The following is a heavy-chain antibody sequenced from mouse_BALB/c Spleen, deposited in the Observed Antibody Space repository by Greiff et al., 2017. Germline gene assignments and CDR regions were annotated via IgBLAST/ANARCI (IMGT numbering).Heavy chain of an antibody. D-gene: IGHD2-3*01. CDR3: AREGGYYVGLYWYFDV. CDR2: INPYNDGT. V-gene: IGHV1-14*01. J-gene: IGHJ1*01. Sequence: VQLQQSGPELVKPGASVKMSCKASGYTFTSYVMHWVKQKPGQGLEWIGYINPYNDGTKYNEKFKGKATLTSDKSSSTAYMELSSLTSEDSAVYYCAREGGYYVGLYWYFDVWGAGTTVTVSS. CDR1: GYTFTSYV.